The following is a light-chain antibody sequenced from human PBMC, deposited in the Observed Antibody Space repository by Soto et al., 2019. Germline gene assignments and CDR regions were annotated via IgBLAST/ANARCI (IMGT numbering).Light chain of an antibody. CDR1: SSDVGAYDY. CDR3: SSYTSSNNVV. J-gene: IGLJ2*01. V-gene: IGLV2-14*03. CDR2: DVS. Sequence: QSALTQPASVSGSPGQSITISCTGTSSDVGAYDYVSWYQQHPGKAPKLMIFDVSRRPSGVSNRFSGSKSGNTASLTISGLQAEDEADYYCSSYTSSNNVVFGGGTKVTVL.